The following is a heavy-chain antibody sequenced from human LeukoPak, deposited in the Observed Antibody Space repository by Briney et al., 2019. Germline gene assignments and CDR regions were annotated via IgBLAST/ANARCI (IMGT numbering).Heavy chain of an antibody. D-gene: IGHD2-2*01. CDR1: GYTFTDYY. CDR2: VDPEDGET. Sequence: ASVKISCKVSGYTFTDYYMHWVPQAPGKGLEWMGLVDPEDGETIYAEKFQGRVTITADTSTDTAYMELSSLRSEDTAVYYCATVGYCSSTSCPTDYWGQGTLVTVSS. CDR3: ATVGYCSSTSCPTDY. J-gene: IGHJ4*02. V-gene: IGHV1-69-2*01.